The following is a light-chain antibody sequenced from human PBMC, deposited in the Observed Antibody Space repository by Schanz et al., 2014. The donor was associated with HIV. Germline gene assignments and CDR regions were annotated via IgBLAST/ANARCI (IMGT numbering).Light chain of an antibody. V-gene: IGKV1-5*03. J-gene: IGKJ2*01. Sequence: DIQMTQSPSTLSASVGDRVTITCRASQSISSWLAWYQQKPGKAPKLLIYKASSLESGVPSRFSGSGSGTEFTLTISSLQPEDFATYYCQQANSFPYTFGQGTRLEI. CDR2: KAS. CDR1: QSISSW. CDR3: QQANSFPYT.